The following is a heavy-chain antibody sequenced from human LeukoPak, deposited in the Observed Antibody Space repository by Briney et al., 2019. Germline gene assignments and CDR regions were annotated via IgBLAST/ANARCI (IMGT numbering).Heavy chain of an antibody. Sequence: SETLSLTCTVSGYSISSGYYWGWIRQPPGKGLEWIGSIYHSGSTYYNPSLKSRVTISVDTSKNQFSLKLSSVTAADTAVYYCARHAMVRGVIDYWGQGTLVTVSS. D-gene: IGHD3-10*01. CDR2: IYHSGST. J-gene: IGHJ4*02. V-gene: IGHV4-38-2*02. CDR1: GYSISSGYY. CDR3: ARHAMVRGVIDY.